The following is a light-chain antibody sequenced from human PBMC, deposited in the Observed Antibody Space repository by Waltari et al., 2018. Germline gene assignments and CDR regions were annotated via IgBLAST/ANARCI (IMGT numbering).Light chain of an antibody. CDR2: GKN. Sequence: SSELTQDPAVSVALGQTVRITCQGDSLRSCYASWYQQTPGQAPVLVIYGKNNRPSGIPDRDSGSSSGSTASLTITGAQGEEEADYYGNSRYSSGNHHVVFGGGTKLTVL. CDR3: NSRYSSGNHHVV. V-gene: IGLV3-19*01. J-gene: IGLJ2*01. CDR1: SLRSCY.